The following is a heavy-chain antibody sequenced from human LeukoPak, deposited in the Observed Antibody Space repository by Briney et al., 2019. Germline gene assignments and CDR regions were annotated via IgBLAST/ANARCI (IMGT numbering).Heavy chain of an antibody. CDR2: ITAGDGNT. V-gene: IGHV3-23*01. D-gene: IGHD1-26*01. J-gene: IGHJ4*02. Sequence: GGSLRLSCTASGFTFSSYTMTWVRQAPGEGLEWVSTITAGDGNTYYADSVKGRFTVSRDDSKNTLYLQMNSLRAEDTAVYYCAKVGGLGVSGQWGHSWGGGPLVTVP. CDR3: AKVGGLGVSGQWGHS. CDR1: GFTFSSYT.